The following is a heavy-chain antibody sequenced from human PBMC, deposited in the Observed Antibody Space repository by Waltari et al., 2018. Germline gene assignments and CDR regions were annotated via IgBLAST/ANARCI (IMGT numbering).Heavy chain of an antibody. J-gene: IGHJ6*02. Sequence: QVQLVQSGAEVKKPGASVKVSCKASGYTFTSYDLNWVRQATGQGLEWMGWMNPNRCNTNKAQKIKGRVTMTTDTSTSTAYMELRSLRSDDTAVYYCARPKLVLSYYYGMDVWGQGTTVTVSS. CDR2: MNPNRCNT. V-gene: IGHV1-8*01. D-gene: IGHD6-6*01. CDR1: GYTFTSYD. CDR3: ARPKLVLSYYYGMDV.